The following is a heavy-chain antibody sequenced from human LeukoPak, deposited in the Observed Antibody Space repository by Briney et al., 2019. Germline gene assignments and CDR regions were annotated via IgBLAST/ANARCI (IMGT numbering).Heavy chain of an antibody. CDR3: AKIADYGDRRTYYMDV. D-gene: IGHD4-17*01. J-gene: IGHJ6*03. Sequence: PGGSLRLSCAASGFTFSSYGMHWVRQAPGKGREWVAVIWYDGSNKYYADSVKGRFTISRDNSKNTLYLQMNSLRAEDTAVYYCAKIADYGDRRTYYMDVWGKGTTVTVSS. V-gene: IGHV3-33*06. CDR1: GFTFSSYG. CDR2: IWYDGSNK.